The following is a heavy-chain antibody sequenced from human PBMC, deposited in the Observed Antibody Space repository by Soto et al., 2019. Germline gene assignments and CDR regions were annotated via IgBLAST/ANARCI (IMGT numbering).Heavy chain of an antibody. CDR1: GYTFTSYG. D-gene: IGHD1-1*01. Sequence: ASVKVSCKASGYTFTSYGISWVRQAPGQGLEWMGWISAYNGNTNYAQKLQGRVTMTTDTSTSTAYMELRSLRSDDTAVYYCARRGVKPTSGGTYYYYGMDVWGQGTTVTVSS. J-gene: IGHJ6*02. V-gene: IGHV1-18*04. CDR3: ARRGVKPTSGGTYYYYGMDV. CDR2: ISAYNGNT.